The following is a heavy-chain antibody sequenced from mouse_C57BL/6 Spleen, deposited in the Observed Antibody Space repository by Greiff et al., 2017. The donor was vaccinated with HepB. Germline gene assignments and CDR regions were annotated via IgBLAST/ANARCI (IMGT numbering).Heavy chain of an antibody. J-gene: IGHJ4*01. CDR1: GYSITSGYY. CDR3: AREDDGYFLAMDY. Sequence: EVQLQESGPGLVKPSQSLSLTCSVTGYSITSGYYWNWIRQFPGNKLEWMGYISYDGRNKYNPSLKNRISITRDTSKNQFFLMLNSLTTEDTATYYCAREDDGYFLAMDYWGQGTSVTVSS. CDR2: ISYDGRN. D-gene: IGHD2-3*01. V-gene: IGHV3-6*01.